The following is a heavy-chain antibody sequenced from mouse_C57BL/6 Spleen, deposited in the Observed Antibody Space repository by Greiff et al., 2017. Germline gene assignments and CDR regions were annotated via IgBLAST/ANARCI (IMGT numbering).Heavy chain of an antibody. CDR3: ARDYGSSPPYYFDY. D-gene: IGHD1-1*01. V-gene: IGHV1-55*01. CDR1: GYTFTSYW. Sequence: VQLQQPGAELVKPGASVKMSCKASGYTFTSYWITWVKQRPGQGLEWIGDIYPGSGSTNYNEKFKSKATLTVDTSSSTAYMQLSSLTSEDSAVYYCARDYGSSPPYYFDYWGQGTTLTVSS. J-gene: IGHJ2*01. CDR2: IYPGSGST.